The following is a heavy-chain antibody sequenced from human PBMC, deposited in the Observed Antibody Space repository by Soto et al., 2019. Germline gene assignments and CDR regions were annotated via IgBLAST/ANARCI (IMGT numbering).Heavy chain of an antibody. V-gene: IGHV1-18*01. D-gene: IGHD5-12*01. CDR3: ARDLVVDMVTTSAGPVAGARVY. CDR1: GCTFTSHG. Sequence: HVQLVQSGTEVKKPGASVKVSCKGSGCTFTSHGVSWVRQAPGKGLEWMGWISAKNGQTDVAQRLQGRLTMTTDTSTRTASMELTGRTSDDTAVYYCARDLVVDMVTTSAGPVAGARVYWGQGTLVTVSS. J-gene: IGHJ4*02. CDR2: ISAKNGQT.